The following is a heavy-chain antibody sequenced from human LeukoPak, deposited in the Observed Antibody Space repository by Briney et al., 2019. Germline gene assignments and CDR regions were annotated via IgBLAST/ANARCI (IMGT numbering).Heavy chain of an antibody. Sequence: GGSLRLSCAASGFTFDDYAMHWVRQAPGKGLEWVSLISWDGGSTYYADSVKGRFTISRDNSKNSLYLQMNSLRAEDTALYYCAKEGSSGYRYYYYYMDVWGKGTTVTVSS. J-gene: IGHJ6*03. CDR3: AKEGSSGYRYYYYYMDV. V-gene: IGHV3-43D*03. D-gene: IGHD3-22*01. CDR1: GFTFDDYA. CDR2: ISWDGGST.